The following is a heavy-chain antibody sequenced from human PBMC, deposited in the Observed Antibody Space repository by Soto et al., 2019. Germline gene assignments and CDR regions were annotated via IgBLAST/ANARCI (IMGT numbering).Heavy chain of an antibody. CDR3: ARRTGTAPRFDY. V-gene: IGHV3-30-3*01. CDR2: ISYDGSNQ. D-gene: IGHD1-7*01. J-gene: IGHJ4*02. Sequence: QVQLVESGGGVVQPGRSLRLSCSASGFTFSDFEMYWVRQAPGKGLDWVSFISYDGSNQYYAGSVKGRFTVSRDNSKNTLFLLMNSLRPEDTAVYFCARRTGTAPRFDYCGQGTLVTVSS. CDR1: GFTFSDFE.